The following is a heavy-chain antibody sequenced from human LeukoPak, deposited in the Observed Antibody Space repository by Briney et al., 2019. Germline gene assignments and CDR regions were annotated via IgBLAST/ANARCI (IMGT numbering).Heavy chain of an antibody. CDR2: IYYSGRT. V-gene: IGHV4-59*01. CDR3: ARDFRGSVDAFDI. CDR1: GGSISDYY. Sequence: SETLSLTCTVSGGSISDYYWNWMRQPPGKGLEWIGYIYYSGRTNYNPSLRSRVSISVDTSKNQFSLKLSSVTAADTAVYYCARDFRGSVDAFDIWGQGTMVAVSS. J-gene: IGHJ3*02.